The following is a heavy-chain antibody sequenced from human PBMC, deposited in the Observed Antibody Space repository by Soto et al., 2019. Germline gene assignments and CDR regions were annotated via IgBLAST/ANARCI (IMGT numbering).Heavy chain of an antibody. D-gene: IGHD3-22*01. Sequence: SVKVSCKASGGTFSSYAISWVRQAPGQGLEWMGGIIPILGIANYAQKFQGRVTITADKSTSTAYMELSSLRSEDTAVYYCATLYYYDSSGYYYAFDIWGQGTMVTVSS. CDR1: GGTFSSYA. CDR3: ATLYYYDSSGYYYAFDI. J-gene: IGHJ3*02. V-gene: IGHV1-69*10. CDR2: IIPILGIA.